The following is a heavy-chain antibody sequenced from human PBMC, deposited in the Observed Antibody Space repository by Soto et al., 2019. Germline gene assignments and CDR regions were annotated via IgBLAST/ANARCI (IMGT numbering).Heavy chain of an antibody. CDR2: ISSSSSTI. Sequence: GSLRLSCAASGFTFSTYSMNWVRQAPGKGLERVSYISSSSSTIYYADSVKGRFTISRDNAKNSLYLQMNSLRAEDTAVYYCARMGHPFDYWGQGTLVTVSS. V-gene: IGHV3-48*01. J-gene: IGHJ4*02. CDR3: ARMGHPFDY. CDR1: GFTFSTYS.